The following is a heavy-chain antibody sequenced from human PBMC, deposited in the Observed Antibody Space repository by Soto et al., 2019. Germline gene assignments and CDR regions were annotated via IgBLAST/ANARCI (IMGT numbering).Heavy chain of an antibody. J-gene: IGHJ3*02. D-gene: IGHD3-22*01. V-gene: IGHV1-3*01. CDR3: AFDSSGYYRAFDI. Sequence: SVKVSCKASGYTFTIYAMHLVLHAPGQRLEWMGWINAGNGNTKYSQKFQGRVTITRDTSASTAYMELSSLRSEDTAVYYCAFDSSGYYRAFDIWGQGAMVTVSS. CDR2: INAGNGNT. CDR1: GYTFTIYA.